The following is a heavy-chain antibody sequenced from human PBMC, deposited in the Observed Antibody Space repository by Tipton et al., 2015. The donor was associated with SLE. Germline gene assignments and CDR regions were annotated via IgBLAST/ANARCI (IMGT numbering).Heavy chain of an antibody. V-gene: IGHV4-30-2*01. CDR1: GASISSGGYS. J-gene: IGHJ4*02. CDR3: ARMGLADSSGFHHWDYFDY. Sequence: TLSLTCAVSGASISSGGYSWSWIRQPPGKGLEWIGNMYYSGSTFYNPSLKSRVIISIDRSENQFSLILNSVTAADTAVYYCARMGLADSSGFHHWDYFDYWGQGTLVTVSS. CDR2: MYYSGST. D-gene: IGHD3-22*01.